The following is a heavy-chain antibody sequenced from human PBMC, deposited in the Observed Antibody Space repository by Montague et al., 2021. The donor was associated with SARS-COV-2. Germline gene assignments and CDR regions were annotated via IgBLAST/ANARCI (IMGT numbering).Heavy chain of an antibody. Sequence: TLSLTCSVSGGSISSSSYFWGWIRQPPGKGLEWIGRIYTSGSTNYNPSLKSRVTISVDTSKNQFSLKLSSVTAADTAVYYCARVGVGTMVRGVIPAYYYYGMDVWGQGTTVTVSS. J-gene: IGHJ6*02. V-gene: IGHV4-61*02. CDR2: IYTSGST. CDR3: ARVGVGTMVRGVIPAYYYYGMDV. D-gene: IGHD3-10*01. CDR1: GGSISSSSYF.